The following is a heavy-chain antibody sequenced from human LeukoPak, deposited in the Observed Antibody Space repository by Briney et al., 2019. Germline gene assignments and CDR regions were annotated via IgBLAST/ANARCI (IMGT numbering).Heavy chain of an antibody. CDR1: GFTFSRYS. V-gene: IGHV3-30*04. Sequence: GGSLRLSCSASGFTFSRYSIHWVRQAPGKGLEWVALMSYDGTHRYYADSVRGRFTISRDNSKNTLYLQMNSLRAEDTALYYCARDHSYXSXPFCHLDYWGQGALVTVSS. J-gene: IGHJ4*02. CDR3: ARDHSYXSXPFCHLDY. D-gene: IGHD2-21*02. CDR2: MSYDGTHR.